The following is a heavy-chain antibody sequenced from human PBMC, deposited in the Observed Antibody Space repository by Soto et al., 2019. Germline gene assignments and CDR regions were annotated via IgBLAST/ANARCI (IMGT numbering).Heavy chain of an antibody. CDR2: IYRGGST. Sequence: EVQLVESGGDLVQPGGSLRLSCAASGFTVISNYMSWVRQAPGKGLEWVSLIYRGGSTYYADSVKGRFTISRDISKNTLYLQMSSLRVEDTAVYYCASPYGSASSFDYWGQGTLVTVSS. J-gene: IGHJ4*02. D-gene: IGHD3-10*01. CDR1: GFTVISNY. V-gene: IGHV3-66*01. CDR3: ASPYGSASSFDY.